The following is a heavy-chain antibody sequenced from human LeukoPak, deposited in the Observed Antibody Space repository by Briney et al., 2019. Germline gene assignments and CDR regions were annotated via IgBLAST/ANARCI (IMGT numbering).Heavy chain of an antibody. CDR1: GFTFSSYA. V-gene: IGHV3-23*01. CDR2: ISGSGGST. CDR3: AKAPTRSEGFDY. Sequence: PGRSLRLSCAASGFTFSSYAMSWVRQAPGKALEWASAISGSGGSTYYADSVKGRFTISRDNSKNTLYLQMNSLRAEDTAVYYCAKAPTRSEGFDYWGQGTLVTVSS. J-gene: IGHJ4*02.